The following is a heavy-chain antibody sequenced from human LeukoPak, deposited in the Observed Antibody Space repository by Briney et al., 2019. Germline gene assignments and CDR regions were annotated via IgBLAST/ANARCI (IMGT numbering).Heavy chain of an antibody. J-gene: IGHJ5*02. CDR2: ISSSSYI. Sequence: GGSLRLSCAASGFTFSSYSMNWVRQAPGKGLEWVSSISSSSYIYYADSVKGRFTISRDNAKNSLYLQMNSLRAEDTAVYYCARGGEYYYGSGSPWGQGTLVTVSS. CDR3: ARGGEYYYGSGSP. CDR1: GFTFSSYS. V-gene: IGHV3-21*01. D-gene: IGHD3-10*01.